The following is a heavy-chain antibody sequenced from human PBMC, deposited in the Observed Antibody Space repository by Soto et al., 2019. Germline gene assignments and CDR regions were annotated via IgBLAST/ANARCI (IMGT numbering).Heavy chain of an antibody. CDR2: IYHSGST. D-gene: IGHD3-10*01. V-gene: IGHV4-30-2*01. CDR3: ASAWYYGSGSYGFDY. CDR1: GGSISSGGYS. Sequence: PSETLSLTCAVSGGSISSGGYSWSWIRQPPGKGLEWIGYIYHSGSTYYNPSLKSRVTISVDRSKNQFSLKLSSVTAADTAVYYCASAWYYGSGSYGFDYWGQGTLVTVSS. J-gene: IGHJ4*02.